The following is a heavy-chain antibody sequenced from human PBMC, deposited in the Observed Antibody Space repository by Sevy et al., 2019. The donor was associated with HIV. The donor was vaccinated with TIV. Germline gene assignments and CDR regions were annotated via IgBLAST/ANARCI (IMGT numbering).Heavy chain of an antibody. CDR2: ISSSSSSI. CDR3: ARDLRWGFGGMGV. V-gene: IGHV3-48*01. D-gene: IGHD5-12*01. Sequence: GGSLRLSCAASGFTFSSYSMNWVRQAPGKGLEWVSYISSSSSSIYYADSVKGRFTISRDKAKNSLYLQMNSLRVEDTAVYYCARDLRWGFGGMGVWGQGTTVTVSS. CDR1: GFTFSSYS. J-gene: IGHJ6*02.